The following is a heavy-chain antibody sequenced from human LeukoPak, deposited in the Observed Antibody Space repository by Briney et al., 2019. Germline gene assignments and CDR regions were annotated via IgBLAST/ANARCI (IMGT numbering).Heavy chain of an antibody. Sequence: VASVKVSCKASAPTFTSYAINWVRQAPGQGLEWMGGFIPIFGSPTYAQEFQGRVTFTTDESTYTAYMELSNLRSDDTAVFYCAGFFYDSSGAAFDIWGQGTVVTVSS. CDR2: FIPIFGSP. CDR1: APTFTSYA. CDR3: AGFFYDSSGAAFDI. V-gene: IGHV1-69*05. J-gene: IGHJ3*02. D-gene: IGHD3-22*01.